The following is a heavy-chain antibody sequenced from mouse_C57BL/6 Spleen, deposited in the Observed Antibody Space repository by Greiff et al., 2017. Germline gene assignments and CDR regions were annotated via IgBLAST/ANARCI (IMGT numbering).Heavy chain of an antibody. V-gene: IGHV5-17*01. Sequence: VVESGGGLVKPGGSLKLSCAASGFTFSDYGMHWVRQAPEKGLEWVAYISSGSSTIYYADTVKGRFTIARDNAKNTLFLQMTSLRSEDTAMYYCARAGYYAMDYWGQGTSVTVSS. CDR3: ARAGYYAMDY. J-gene: IGHJ4*01. CDR1: GFTFSDYG. CDR2: ISSGSSTI.